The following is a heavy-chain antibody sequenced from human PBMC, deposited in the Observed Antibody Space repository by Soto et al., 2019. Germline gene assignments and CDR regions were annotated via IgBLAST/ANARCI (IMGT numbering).Heavy chain of an antibody. V-gene: IGHV4-30-4*01. Sequence: QVQLQESGPGLVEPSQTLSLTCTVSGGSVSSGGYFWSWIRQSPGKGLEWIGHIYNTVSTYGNQSLESRLTISVDTSMNQSSLRLNSVTAADTAVYFCARGSDVDNVDSWGQGTLVTVSS. CDR3: ARGSDVDNVDS. CDR1: GGSVSSGGYF. D-gene: IGHD1-1*01. CDR2: IYNTVST. J-gene: IGHJ4*02.